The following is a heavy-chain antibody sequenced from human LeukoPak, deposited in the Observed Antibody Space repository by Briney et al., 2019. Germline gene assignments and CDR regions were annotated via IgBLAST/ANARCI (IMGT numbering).Heavy chain of an antibody. CDR1: VFTFSKYG. V-gene: IGHV3-30*18. D-gene: IGHD6-19*01. J-gene: IGHJ4*02. CDR2: ISFDGVNK. CDR3: TKGLKLSGWYYFEY. Sequence: GGSLRLSCATSVFTFSKYGMHWVRQAPGKGLEWVAVISFDGVNKYYADSVKGRFTISRDNSENTLWLQLNSLRAEDTALYYCTKGLKLSGWYYFEYWGQGTLVTVSS.